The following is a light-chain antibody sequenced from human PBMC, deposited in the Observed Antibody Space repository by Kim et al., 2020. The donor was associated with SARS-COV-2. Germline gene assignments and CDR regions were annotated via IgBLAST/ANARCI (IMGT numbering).Light chain of an antibody. CDR1: QIVSSN. CDR3: QQYNNWWT. CDR2: GTS. V-gene: IGKV3-15*01. J-gene: IGKJ1*01. Sequence: SWSPGERATLSCRARQIVSSNLAWYQQKPGQAPRLLIYGTSTRATGIPARFSGSGSGTEFTLTISSLQSEDFAVYYCQQYNNWWTFGQGTKVDIK.